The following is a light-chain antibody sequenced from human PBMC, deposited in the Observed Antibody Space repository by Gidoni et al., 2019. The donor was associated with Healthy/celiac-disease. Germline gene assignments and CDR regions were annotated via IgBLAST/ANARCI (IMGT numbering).Light chain of an antibody. CDR3: QAWDSSTGGV. Sequence: SYELTQPPSVSVSPGQTDSITCSGDKLGDKYAYWYQQKPGQSPVLVIYQDTKRPSGIPERFSGSNSGNTATLTISGTQAMDEADYYCQAWDSSTGGVFGGGTKLTV. CDR2: QDT. J-gene: IGLJ2*01. V-gene: IGLV3-1*01. CDR1: KLGDKY.